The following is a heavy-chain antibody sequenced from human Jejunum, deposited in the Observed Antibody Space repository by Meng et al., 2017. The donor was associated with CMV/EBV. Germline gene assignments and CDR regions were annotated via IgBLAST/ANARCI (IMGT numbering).Heavy chain of an antibody. Sequence: ISRYYWSWTRQPPGKGLVWIGFIYYSGSTSYNPSLESRVTMSADTSRNQVSMNLKSVTAADTGVYYCARFSATGAYYYGMDVWGQGTTVTVSS. J-gene: IGHJ6*02. V-gene: IGHV4-59*01. CDR2: IYYSGST. D-gene: IGHD1-1*01. CDR3: ARFSATGAYYYGMDV. CDR1: ISRYY.